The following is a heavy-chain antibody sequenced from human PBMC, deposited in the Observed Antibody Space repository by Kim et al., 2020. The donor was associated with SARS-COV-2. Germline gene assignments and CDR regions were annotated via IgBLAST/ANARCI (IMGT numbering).Heavy chain of an antibody. CDR3: ARAGYCSGGTCYTWSYY. Sequence: SVKVSCKASGYTFTTYDLSWVRQATGQGLEWMGYMNPNTANTAYAQKFQGRVTMTRNTSISTAYLVLSSLTSEDTAVYYCARAGYCSGGTCYTWSYYCG. D-gene: IGHD2-15*01. CDR2: MNPNTANT. V-gene: IGHV1-8*01. J-gene: IGHJ4*01. CDR1: GYTFTTYD.